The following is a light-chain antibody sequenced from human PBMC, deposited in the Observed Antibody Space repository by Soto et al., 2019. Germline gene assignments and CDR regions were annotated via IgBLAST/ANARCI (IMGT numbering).Light chain of an antibody. CDR1: QSINSE. Sequence: EIVMTQSPATLSLSPRERAALSCRASQSINSELAWYQQKPCQPPMLLIYGASTRATGVPARFTGSESGSEFTLTISGLQSEDFAVYYCQQGHNWPLTCGQGTRLEI. J-gene: IGKJ2*01. CDR3: QQGHNWPLT. V-gene: IGKV3-15*01. CDR2: GAS.